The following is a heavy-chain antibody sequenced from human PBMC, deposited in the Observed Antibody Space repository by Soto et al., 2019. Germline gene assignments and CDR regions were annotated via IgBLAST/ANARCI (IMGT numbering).Heavy chain of an antibody. CDR2: MNPNSGNT. J-gene: IGHJ4*02. CDR1: VYTFTSYD. CDR3: ARGRAVDYDILTGYYNVGGDY. V-gene: IGHV1-8*01. D-gene: IGHD3-9*01. Sequence: XSVKVSCEASVYTFTSYDINWVRQATGQGLEWMGWMNPNSGNTGYAQKFQGRVTMTRNTSISTAYMELSSLRSEDTAVYYCARGRAVDYDILTGYYNVGGDYWGQGTLVTASS.